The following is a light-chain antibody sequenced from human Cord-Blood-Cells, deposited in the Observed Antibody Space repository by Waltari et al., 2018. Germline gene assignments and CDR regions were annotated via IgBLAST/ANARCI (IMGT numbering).Light chain of an antibody. Sequence: DIQMTQSPCSLCASVGDRVTITCRASQNISSYLTWYQQKPGKARKLLIYAASSLQSGVPSRFSGSGAGTDFTLTISSLQPEDGATYYCQQSYSTPRTFGQGTKVEIK. CDR3: QQSYSTPRT. V-gene: IGKV1-39*01. CDR1: QNISSY. J-gene: IGKJ1*01. CDR2: AAS.